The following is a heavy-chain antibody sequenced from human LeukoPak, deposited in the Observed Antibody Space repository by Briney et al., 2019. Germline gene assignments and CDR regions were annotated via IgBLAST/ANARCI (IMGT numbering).Heavy chain of an antibody. CDR3: ARRAGRGTIRGVIIY. CDR2: INHSGST. D-gene: IGHD3-10*01. Sequence: SETLSLTCAVYGGSFSGYYWSWIRQPPGKGLEWIGEINHSGSTNYNPSLKSRVTISVDTSKNQFSLKLSSVTAADTAVYYCARRAGRGTIRGVIIYRGQGTLVTVSS. J-gene: IGHJ4*02. CDR1: GGSFSGYY. V-gene: IGHV4-34*01.